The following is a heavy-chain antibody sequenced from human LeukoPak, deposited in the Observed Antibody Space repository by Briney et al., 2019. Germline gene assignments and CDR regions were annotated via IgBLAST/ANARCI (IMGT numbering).Heavy chain of an antibody. V-gene: IGHV3-48*03. Sequence: GGSLRLSCAASGFTFSSYEMNWVRQAPGKGLEWVSYISSSGSTIYYADSVKGRFTIPRDNAKNSLYLQMNSLRAEDTAVYYCAREAVAFDYWGQGTLVTVSS. D-gene: IGHD6-19*01. CDR3: AREAVAFDY. CDR1: GFTFSSYE. CDR2: ISSSGSTI. J-gene: IGHJ4*02.